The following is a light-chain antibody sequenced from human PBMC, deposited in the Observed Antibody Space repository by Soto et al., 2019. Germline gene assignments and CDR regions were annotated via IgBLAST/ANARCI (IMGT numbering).Light chain of an antibody. CDR3: LLYYGGAQV. J-gene: IGLJ3*02. V-gene: IGLV7-43*01. CDR1: TGAVTSGYY. Sequence: QAVVTQEPSLTVSPGETVTLTCASSTGAVTSGYYPNWFQQKPGQAPRPLIYSISNKHSWTPARFSGSLLGDKAALTLSGVQPEDEAEYYCLLYYGGAQVFGVGTKLTVL. CDR2: SIS.